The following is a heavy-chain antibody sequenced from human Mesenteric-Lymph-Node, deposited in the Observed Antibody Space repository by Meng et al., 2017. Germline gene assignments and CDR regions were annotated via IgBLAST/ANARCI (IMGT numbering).Heavy chain of an antibody. CDR2: INPNSGGT. Sequence: GESLKISCKASGYTFTDYYIHWVRQAPGQGLEWMGWINPNSGGTNYAQKFQGRVTMTRDTSTSTVYMELSRLTSDDTAVHYCARGGPLAGTGDTDAFDIWGQGTMVTVSS. J-gene: IGHJ3*02. CDR1: GYTFTDYY. D-gene: IGHD6-19*01. V-gene: IGHV1-2*02. CDR3: ARGGPLAGTGDTDAFDI.